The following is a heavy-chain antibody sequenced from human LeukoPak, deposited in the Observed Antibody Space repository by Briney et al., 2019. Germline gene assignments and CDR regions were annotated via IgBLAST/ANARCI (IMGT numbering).Heavy chain of an antibody. D-gene: IGHD1-26*01. J-gene: IGHJ4*02. CDR1: GFTFSSYA. V-gene: IGHV3-64*01. CDR3: ATSSGSYADLGFDY. Sequence: GGSLRLSCAASGFTFSSYAMHWVRQAPGKGLEYVSAISSNGGSIYYANSVKGRFTISRDNSKNTLYLQMGSLRAEDMAVYYCATSSGSYADLGFDYWGQGTLVTVYS. CDR2: ISSNGGSI.